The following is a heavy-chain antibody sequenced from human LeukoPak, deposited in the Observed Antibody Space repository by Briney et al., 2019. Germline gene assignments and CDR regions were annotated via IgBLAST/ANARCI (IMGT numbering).Heavy chain of an antibody. Sequence: ASVKVSCKASGYTFTGYYMHWVRQAPGQGLEWMGWINPNSGDTNYAQIFQGRVTMTRDTSISTAYVELSSLRSDDTAVYSCARQDSNTCGPWGQGTLVTVSS. D-gene: IGHD2-2*01. CDR3: ARQDSNTCGP. J-gene: IGHJ5*02. CDR2: INPNSGDT. V-gene: IGHV1-2*02. CDR1: GYTFTGYY.